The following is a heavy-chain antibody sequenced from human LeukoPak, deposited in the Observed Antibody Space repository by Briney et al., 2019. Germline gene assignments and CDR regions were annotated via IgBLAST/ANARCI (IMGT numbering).Heavy chain of an antibody. Sequence: GGSLRLSCAASGFIFRTYGIHWVRQAPGKGLQWVAFKGYDGTKKSYADSVKGRFTISRDTSRSTLYLQMNSLRAEDAAVYYCAKAPVTSCRGAFCYPFDYWGQGTLVTVSS. V-gene: IGHV3-30*02. CDR1: GFIFRTYG. CDR3: AKAPVTSCRGAFCYPFDY. CDR2: KGYDGTKK. D-gene: IGHD2-15*01. J-gene: IGHJ4*02.